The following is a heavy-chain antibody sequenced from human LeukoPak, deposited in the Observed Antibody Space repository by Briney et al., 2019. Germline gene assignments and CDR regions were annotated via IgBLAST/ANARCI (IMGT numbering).Heavy chain of an antibody. D-gene: IGHD6-6*01. V-gene: IGHV1-8*02. CDR2: INPNSGNT. Sequence: ASLKVSCKASGYTFTSYDINWVRQATGQGLEWMGWINPNSGNTGYAQKFQGRVTMTRNTSISTAYMELSSLRSEDTAVYYCARGFSIRSNSSGYWGQGTLVTVSS. J-gene: IGHJ4*02. CDR1: GYTFTSYD. CDR3: ARGFSIRSNSSGY.